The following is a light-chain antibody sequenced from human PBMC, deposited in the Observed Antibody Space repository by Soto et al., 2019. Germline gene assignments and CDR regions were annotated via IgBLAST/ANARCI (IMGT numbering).Light chain of an antibody. CDR2: EVT. V-gene: IGLV2-8*01. CDR3: SSYAGSNNLV. CDR1: SSDVGYYDY. Sequence: QSALTQPPSASGFPGQSVTISCTGTSSDVGYYDYVSWYQQHPGKAPKLVIYEVTKRPSGVPDRVSASKSGNTASLTVSGLRAQDEADYYCSSYAGSNNLVFGRRTKVTV. J-gene: IGLJ1*01.